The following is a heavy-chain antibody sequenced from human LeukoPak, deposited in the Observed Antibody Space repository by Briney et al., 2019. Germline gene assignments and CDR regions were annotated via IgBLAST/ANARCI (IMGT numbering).Heavy chain of an antibody. Sequence: ASVKVSCKASGYTFTNYAMHWVRQAPGQRLEWMGWINAGNGNTKYSQKFQGRVTITRDTSASTAYMEVSSLRSEDTAVYYCARAPRGNSGYCSSTSCTDHRYNWFDPRGQGTLVTVSS. CDR1: GYTFTNYA. J-gene: IGHJ5*02. CDR3: ARAPRGNSGYCSSTSCTDHRYNWFDP. D-gene: IGHD2-2*01. CDR2: INAGNGNT. V-gene: IGHV1-3*01.